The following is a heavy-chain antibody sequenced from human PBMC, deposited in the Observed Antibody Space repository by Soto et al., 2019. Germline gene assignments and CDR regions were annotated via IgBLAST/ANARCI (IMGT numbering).Heavy chain of an antibody. CDR3: ARIVYSSSWYRIYGMDV. D-gene: IGHD6-13*01. Sequence: SETLSLTRTASGGSISSGGYYWSWLRQHPGKGLEWIGYIYYSGSTYYNPSLKSRVTISVDTSKNQFSLKLRSVTAADPAVYSCARIVYSSSWYRIYGMDVWGQGTTVTVSS. CDR2: IYYSGST. V-gene: IGHV4-31*03. J-gene: IGHJ6*02. CDR1: GGSISSGGYY.